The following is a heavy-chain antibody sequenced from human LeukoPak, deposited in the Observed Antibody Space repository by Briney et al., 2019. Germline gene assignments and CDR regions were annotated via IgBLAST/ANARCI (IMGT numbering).Heavy chain of an antibody. Sequence: TSETLSLTCTVSGDSISSNNFYWDWIRQPPGKGLEWIGSAYYSGTTYYNPSLKSRVTISIDTSKNQFSLKLSSVTAADTAVYYCARLSWRLRGYYYYYMDVWGKGTTVTVSS. CDR1: GDSISSNNFY. CDR2: AYYSGTT. CDR3: ARLSWRLRGYYYYYMDV. J-gene: IGHJ6*03. V-gene: IGHV4-39*01. D-gene: IGHD4-17*01.